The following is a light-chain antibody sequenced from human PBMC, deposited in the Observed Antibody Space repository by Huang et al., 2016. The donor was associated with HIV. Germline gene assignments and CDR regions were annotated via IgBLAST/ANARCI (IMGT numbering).Light chain of an antibody. J-gene: IGKJ1*01. CDR1: AGVSNN. Sequence: IVMTQSPATLSVSPGERATLSCRASAGVSNNVAWFQQRHGQTPCLLIHGASTRYTGIPAKFSGRGSGRELTLTKTSLQHEDSAVYYCQQYNNWPPWTFGPGTQVEI. CDR3: QQYNNWPPWT. V-gene: IGKV3D-15*01. CDR2: GAS.